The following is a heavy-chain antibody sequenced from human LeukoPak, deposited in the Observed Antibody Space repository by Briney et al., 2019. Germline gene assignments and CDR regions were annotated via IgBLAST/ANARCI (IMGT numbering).Heavy chain of an antibody. V-gene: IGHV3-23*01. CDR2: ISNNGGYT. CDR1: GYTFSSSA. CDR3: ASSLILTGYYSDY. J-gene: IGHJ4*02. Sequence: GGSLRLSCAASGYTFSSSAMSWVRQAPGKGLEWVSAISNNGGYTYYADSVQGRFTISRDNSKNTLYLQMNSLRAEDTAVYYCASSLILTGYYSDYWGQGTLVTAS. D-gene: IGHD3-9*01.